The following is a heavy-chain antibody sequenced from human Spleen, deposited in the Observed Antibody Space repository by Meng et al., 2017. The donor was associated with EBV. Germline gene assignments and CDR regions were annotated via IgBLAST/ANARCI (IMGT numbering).Heavy chain of an antibody. CDR1: GFTFSSYW. CDR2: INTDGSST. D-gene: IGHD2-8*01. CDR3: ATNKMVY. Sequence: GRRGGAGGGLVQPGGSLRLSCSASGFTFSSYWMHWVRQAPGKGLVWVSRINTDGSSTSYADSVKGRFSVSRDNVKNTLDLQMNSLRAEDTAVYYCATNKMVYWGQGTLVTVSS. V-gene: IGHV3-74*01. J-gene: IGHJ4*02.